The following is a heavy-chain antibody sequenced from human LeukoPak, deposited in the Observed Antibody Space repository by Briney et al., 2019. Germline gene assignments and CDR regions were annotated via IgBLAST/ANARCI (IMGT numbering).Heavy chain of an antibody. J-gene: IGHJ1*01. CDR3: ARHNNYGSGSSIQH. CDR1: GGSISGYY. D-gene: IGHD3-10*01. CDR2: ISHSGST. V-gene: IGHV4-34*01. Sequence: SETLSLTCAVHGGSISGYYWSWIRQPPGKGLEWIGEISHSGSTHSNPSLKSRVIISVDTSNIQFSLKLSSVTAADTAVYYCARHNNYGSGSSIQHWGQGALVTVSS.